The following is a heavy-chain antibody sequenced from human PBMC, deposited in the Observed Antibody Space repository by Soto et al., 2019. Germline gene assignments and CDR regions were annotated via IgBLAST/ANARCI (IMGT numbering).Heavy chain of an antibody. CDR2: IYYSGST. V-gene: IGHV4-61*01. CDR3: ARVRMVRGLRYGMDV. Sequence: SSETLSLTCAVSGGSVSSGSYYRTWIRHPPGKGLEWIGYIYYSGSTNYNPSLKSRVTISVDTSKNQFSLKLSSVTAADTAVYYRARVRMVRGLRYGMDVWGQGTTVTVSS. CDR1: GGSVSSGSYY. D-gene: IGHD3-10*01. J-gene: IGHJ6*02.